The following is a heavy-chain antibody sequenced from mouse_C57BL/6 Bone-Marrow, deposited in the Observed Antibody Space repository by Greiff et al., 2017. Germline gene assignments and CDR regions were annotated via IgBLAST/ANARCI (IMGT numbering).Heavy chain of an antibody. V-gene: IGHV1-64*01. CDR1: GYTFTSYW. Sequence: QVQLQQPGAELVKPGASVKLSCKASGYTFTSYWMHWVKQRPGQGLEWIGMIHPNSGSTNYNEKFKSKATLTVDKSSSTAYMQRSSLTSEDSAVYYCARQGYYYGSSPWFAYWGQGTLVTVSA. D-gene: IGHD1-1*01. CDR3: ARQGYYYGSSPWFAY. J-gene: IGHJ3*01. CDR2: IHPNSGST.